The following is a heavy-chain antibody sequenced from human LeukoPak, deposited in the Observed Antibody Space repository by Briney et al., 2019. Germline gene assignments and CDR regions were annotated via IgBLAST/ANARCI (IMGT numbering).Heavy chain of an antibody. CDR3: ASPVGATTVRAFDI. V-gene: IGHV3-72*01. Sequence: GGSLRLSCAASGFNFSDHYMDWVRQAPGKGLEWVGRTRNEANIYTTKYAASVKGRFTISRDDSKNSLYLQMNSLKTEDTAVYYCASPVGATTVRAFDIWGQGTMVTVSS. CDR1: GFNFSDHY. J-gene: IGHJ3*02. CDR2: TRNEANIYTT. D-gene: IGHD1-26*01.